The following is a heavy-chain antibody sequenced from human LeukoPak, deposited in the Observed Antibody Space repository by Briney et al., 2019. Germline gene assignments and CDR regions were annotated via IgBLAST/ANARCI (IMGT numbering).Heavy chain of an antibody. D-gene: IGHD3-3*01. CDR3: ARGVTIFGVPTNWFDP. V-gene: IGHV3-53*01. CDR2: IYSGGST. CDR1: GFTVSSNY. J-gene: IGHJ5*02. Sequence: PGGSLRLSCAASGFTVSSNYMSWVRQAPGKGLEWVSVIYSGGSTYYADSVKGRFTISRDNSKNTLYLQMNSLRAEDTAVYYCARGVTIFGVPTNWFDPWGQGTLVTVSS.